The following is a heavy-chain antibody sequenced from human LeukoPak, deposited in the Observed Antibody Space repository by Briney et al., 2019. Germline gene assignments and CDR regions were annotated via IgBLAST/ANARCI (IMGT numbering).Heavy chain of an antibody. Sequence: SETLTLTCTVSGGSISSYYWSWIRQPPGKGLEWIGYIYYSGSTNYNPSLKSRVTISVDTSKNQFSLKLSSVTAADTAMYYCARVSGYDWESFYDYWGQGSLVTVSS. J-gene: IGHJ4*02. D-gene: IGHD5-12*01. CDR2: IYYSGST. V-gene: IGHV4-59*01. CDR1: GGSISSYY. CDR3: ARVSGYDWESFYDY.